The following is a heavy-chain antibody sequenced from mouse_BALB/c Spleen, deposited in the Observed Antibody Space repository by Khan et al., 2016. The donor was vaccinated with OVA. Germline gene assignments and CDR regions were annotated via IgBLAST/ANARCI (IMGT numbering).Heavy chain of an antibody. CDR3: ARAGYGRFAS. CDR1: GYTFTDFL. Sequence: QVQLQQSGPDLVKPGASVKMSCKASGYTFTDFLISWVKQRPGQGLEWIGEIYPGSDYTYYNEKFRGKAILTSDKSCNTAYMQLNRLTSEDSAVYFCARAGYGRFASWGQVTLVTVSA. D-gene: IGHD2-2*01. V-gene: IGHV1-77*01. J-gene: IGHJ3*01. CDR2: IYPGSDYT.